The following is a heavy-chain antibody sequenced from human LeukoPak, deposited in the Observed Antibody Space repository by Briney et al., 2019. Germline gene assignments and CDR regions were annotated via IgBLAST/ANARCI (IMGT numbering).Heavy chain of an antibody. Sequence: GGSLRLSCAASGFTFSSYAMSWVRQAPGKGLEWVSGISGSGGSTYYADSVKGRFTISRDNSKNTLYLQMNSLRAEDTAVYYCAKDPSGWYIKGWFDPWGQGTLVTVSS. D-gene: IGHD6-19*01. CDR2: ISGSGGST. V-gene: IGHV3-23*01. CDR3: AKDPSGWYIKGWFDP. CDR1: GFTFSSYA. J-gene: IGHJ5*02.